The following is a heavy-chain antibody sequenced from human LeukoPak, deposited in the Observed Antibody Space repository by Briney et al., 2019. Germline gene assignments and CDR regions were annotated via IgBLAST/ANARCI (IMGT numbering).Heavy chain of an antibody. D-gene: IGHD5-24*01. J-gene: IGHJ4*02. V-gene: IGHV3-21*01. CDR2: ISSSSSYI. CDR3: ALGGWLQPFDY. Sequence: PGGSLRLSCAAFGFTFSSYSMNWVRQAPGKGLEWGSSISSSSSYIYYADSVKGRFTISRDNAKNSLYLQMNSLRAEDTAVYYCALGGWLQPFDYWGQGTLVTVSS. CDR1: GFTFSSYS.